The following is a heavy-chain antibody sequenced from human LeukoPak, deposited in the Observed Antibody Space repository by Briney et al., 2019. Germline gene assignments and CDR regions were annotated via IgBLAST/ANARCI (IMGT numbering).Heavy chain of an antibody. D-gene: IGHD1-1*01. V-gene: IGHV4-39*01. Sequence: NPSETLSLTCTVSGGTISSSSYYWGWIRQPPGKGLEWIGSIYYSGSTYYNPSLKSRVTISVDTSKNQFSLKLSSVTAADTAVYYCAGTTPLRYAYDIWGQGTMVTVSS. CDR3: AGTTPLRYAYDI. CDR1: GGTISSSSYY. CDR2: IYYSGST. J-gene: IGHJ3*02.